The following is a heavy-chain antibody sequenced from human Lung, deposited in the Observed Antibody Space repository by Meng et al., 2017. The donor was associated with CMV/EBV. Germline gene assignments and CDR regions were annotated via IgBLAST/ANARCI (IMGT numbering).Heavy chain of an antibody. D-gene: IGHD7-27*01. CDR3: VRANLGSADY. V-gene: IGHV1-2*06. Sequence: VPLVPAGAEVKKPGASVKVSCKASGYTFTGYYMHWLRQAPGQGLEWVGRITPSSGGTTYAQKFQGRVTMTRDTSISTAYMELSSLRSDDAAIYYCVRANLGSADYWGQGTLVTVSS. J-gene: IGHJ4*02. CDR1: GYTFTGYY. CDR2: ITPSSGGT.